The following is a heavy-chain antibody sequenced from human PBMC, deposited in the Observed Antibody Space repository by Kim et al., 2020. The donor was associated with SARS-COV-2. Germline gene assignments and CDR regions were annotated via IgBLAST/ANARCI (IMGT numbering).Heavy chain of an antibody. CDR3: ARDPIYASGRGYFDC. V-gene: IGHV3-30*04. CDR1: GFTFTMYS. Sequence: GGSLRLSCAASGFTFTMYSMHWVRQAPGKGLEWVAFISFDGSNTDYADSVKGLFTVSRDSSKNTVFLEMSMLRLADAALYFCARDPIYASGRGYFDCWG. J-gene: IGHJ4*03. CDR2: ISFDGSNT. D-gene: IGHD6-19*01.